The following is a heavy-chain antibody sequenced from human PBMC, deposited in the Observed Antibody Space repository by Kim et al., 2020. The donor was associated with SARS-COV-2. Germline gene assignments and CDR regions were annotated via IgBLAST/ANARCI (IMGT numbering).Heavy chain of an antibody. D-gene: IGHD3-10*01. CDR1: GGTFSSYA. Sequence: SVKVSCKASGGTFSSYAISWVRQAPGQGLEWMGGIIPIFGTANYAQKFQGRVTITADESTSTAYMELSSLRSEDTAVYYCARDQGYYYGSGSYSYWGQGTLVTVSS. J-gene: IGHJ4*02. V-gene: IGHV1-69*13. CDR2: IIPIFGTA. CDR3: ARDQGYYYGSGSYSY.